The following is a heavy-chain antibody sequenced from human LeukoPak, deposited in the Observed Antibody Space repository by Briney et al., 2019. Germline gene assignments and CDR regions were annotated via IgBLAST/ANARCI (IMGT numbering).Heavy chain of an antibody. CDR1: GYSFTNYW. J-gene: IGHJ4*02. Sequence: GESLKLSCKDSGYSFTNYWIAWVRQMPAKGPAFKGIIYPGDSDTRDSTSFQCQLSSSADKSISTAYLQWTSLKASATAMYYCARPLQCSSATCPLDYWGQGTLVTVSS. CDR3: ARPLQCSSATCPLDY. CDR2: IYPGDSDT. V-gene: IGHV5-51*01. D-gene: IGHD2-2*01.